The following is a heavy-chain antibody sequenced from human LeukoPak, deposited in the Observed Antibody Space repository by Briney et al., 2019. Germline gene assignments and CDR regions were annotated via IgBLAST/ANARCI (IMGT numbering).Heavy chain of an antibody. Sequence: SGGSLRLSCAASGFTVSSAYMSWVRQAPGKGLEWVSVIYSGGSTYYADSVKGRFTISRDNSKNTLYPQMNSLRAEDTAVYYCALVIHSSGWYYFDYWGQGTLVTVSS. CDR3: ALVIHSSGWYYFDY. D-gene: IGHD6-19*01. CDR1: GFTVSSAY. CDR2: IYSGGST. J-gene: IGHJ4*02. V-gene: IGHV3-53*01.